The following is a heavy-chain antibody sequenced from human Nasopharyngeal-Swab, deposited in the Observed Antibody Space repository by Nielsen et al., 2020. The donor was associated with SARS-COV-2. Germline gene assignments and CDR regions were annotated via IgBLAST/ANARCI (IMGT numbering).Heavy chain of an antibody. V-gene: IGHV3-9*01. J-gene: IGHJ3*01. Sequence: SCAASGFTFDDYAMHWVRQAPGKGLEWVSGISCNSGSIGYADSLKGRFTISRDNAKNSLYLQMNSLRAEDTALYYCAKASLALLGDCSSWYETSSFDVWGQGTMVTVSS. CDR3: AKASLALLGDCSSWYETSSFDV. CDR2: ISCNSGSI. D-gene: IGHD6-13*01. CDR1: GFTFDDYA.